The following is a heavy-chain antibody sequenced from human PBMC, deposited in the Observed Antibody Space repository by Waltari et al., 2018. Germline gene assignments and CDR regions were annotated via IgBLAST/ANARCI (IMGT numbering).Heavy chain of an antibody. J-gene: IGHJ4*02. CDR2: INNGGVDK. CDR3: AKEIGALGTPVFDY. CDR1: AFRFTSYA. Sequence: EVQLLESGGGVAQPGGSLPLSCVPSAFRFTSYAMSWVRQTPDRGLEWVSGINNGGVDKYYTDSVKGRFTISRDNSRNTLYLQMSSLRAEDTAVYYCAKEIGALGTPVFDYWGQGTLVSVSS. D-gene: IGHD6-13*01. V-gene: IGHV3-23*01.